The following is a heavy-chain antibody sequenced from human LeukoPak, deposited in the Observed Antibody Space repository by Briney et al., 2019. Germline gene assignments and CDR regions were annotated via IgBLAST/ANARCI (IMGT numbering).Heavy chain of an antibody. CDR3: AKGGYDRDRNIDY. V-gene: IGHV3-9*01. CDR1: GFTFDDYA. Sequence: SGGSLRLSCAASGFTFDDYAMHWVRQAPGKGLEWVSGISWNSGSIGYADSVKGRFTISRDNAKNSLYLQMNSLRAEDTALYYCAKGGYDRDRNIDYWGQGTLVTVSS. CDR2: ISWNSGSI. J-gene: IGHJ4*02. D-gene: IGHD5-12*01.